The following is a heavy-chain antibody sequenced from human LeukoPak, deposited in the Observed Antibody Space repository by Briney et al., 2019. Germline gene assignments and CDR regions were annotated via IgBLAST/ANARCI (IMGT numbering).Heavy chain of an antibody. D-gene: IGHD2-15*01. CDR1: GFTFSSYW. V-gene: IGHV3-7*01. J-gene: IGHJ6*03. CDR2: IKQDGSEK. Sequence: GGSLRLSCAASGFTFSSYWMSWVRQAPGKGLEWVANIKQDGSEKYYVDSVKGRFTISRDNAKNSLFLQMNDLRAEDTAVHYCARDALDIVVVVAAVYSYYYMDVWGKGTTVTVSS. CDR3: ARDALDIVVVVAAVYSYYYMDV.